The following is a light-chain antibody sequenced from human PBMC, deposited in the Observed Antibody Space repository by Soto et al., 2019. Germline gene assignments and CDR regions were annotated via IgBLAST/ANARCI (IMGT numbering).Light chain of an antibody. Sequence: QSVLTQPASVSGSPGQSIAISCTGSSSDLGIYKYVSWYQQHPGKVPKLIIYEVTNRPSGVSNRFSGSKSGNTASLTISGLQAEDEADYYCSSYTTSSTRVFGPGTKLTVL. CDR2: EVT. J-gene: IGLJ1*01. V-gene: IGLV2-14*01. CDR3: SSYTTSSTRV. CDR1: SSDLGIYKY.